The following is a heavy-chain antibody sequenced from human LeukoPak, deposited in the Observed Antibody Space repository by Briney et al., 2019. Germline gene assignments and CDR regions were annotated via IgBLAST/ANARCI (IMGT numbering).Heavy chain of an antibody. Sequence: TSETLSLTCTVSGGSISSYYWSWIRQPPGKGLEWIGYIYYSGSTNYNPSLKSRVTISLDTSKNQFSLRLSSVTAADTAVYYCARSGSDHLPGDYCGQGTLVTVSS. J-gene: IGHJ4*02. D-gene: IGHD1-26*01. CDR1: GGSISSYY. CDR3: ARSGSDHLPGDY. CDR2: IYYSGST. V-gene: IGHV4-59*08.